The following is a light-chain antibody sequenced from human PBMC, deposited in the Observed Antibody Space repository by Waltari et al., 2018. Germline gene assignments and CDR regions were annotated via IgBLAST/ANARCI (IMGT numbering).Light chain of an antibody. CDR2: DVS. V-gene: IGLV2-8*01. CDR3: ISYAGSKNG. J-gene: IGLJ1*01. Sequence: QSALTQPPSASGSPGQSVTISCTGTSSDVGAYNFVSWYQQHPGTATKLMIYDVSKRRAGVPYGVSGSRSGKTASLTVSGLEAGDEADYYCISYAGSKNGFGTGTKVTVL. CDR1: SSDVGAYNF.